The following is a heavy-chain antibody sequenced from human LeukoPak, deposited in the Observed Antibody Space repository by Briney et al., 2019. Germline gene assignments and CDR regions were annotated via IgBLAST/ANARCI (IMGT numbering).Heavy chain of an antibody. CDR1: GFTFSSYW. Sequence: EGSLRLSCAASGFTFSSYWMSWVRQAPGKGLEWVANIKQDGSEKYYVDSVKGRFTISRDNAKNSLYLQMNSLRAEDTAVYYCARFYCSSTSCYRYGMDVWGQGTTVTVSS. CDR2: IKQDGSEK. D-gene: IGHD2-2*02. V-gene: IGHV3-7*01. J-gene: IGHJ6*02. CDR3: ARFYCSSTSCYRYGMDV.